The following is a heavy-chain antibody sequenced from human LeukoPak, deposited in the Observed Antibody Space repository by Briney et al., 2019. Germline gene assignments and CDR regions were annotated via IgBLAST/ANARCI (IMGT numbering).Heavy chain of an antibody. CDR3: ARMSAAGTANWFDP. CDR1: GYTFTSSD. V-gene: IGHV1-8*01. CDR2: MNPNSGNT. J-gene: IGHJ5*02. D-gene: IGHD6-13*01. Sequence: ASVKVSCKASGYTFTSSDINWVRQATGQGLEWMGWMNPNSGNTGYAQKFQGRVTITRNNSISTAYMELSSLRSEDTAMYYCARMSAAGTANWFDPWGQGTLVTVSS.